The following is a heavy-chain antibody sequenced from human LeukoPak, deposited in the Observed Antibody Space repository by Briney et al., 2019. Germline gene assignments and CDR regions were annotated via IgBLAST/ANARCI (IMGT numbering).Heavy chain of an antibody. V-gene: IGHV3-66*02. CDR3: ARQAAAGLDY. CDR2: VYSGGRT. D-gene: IGHD6-13*01. Sequence: GGSLRLSCAASGFTVDDTYMSWVRQAPGKGLEWVSVVYSGGRTFYADSVKGRFIISRDNSKNTVYLQMNSLRTDDTAVYYWARQAAAGLDYWGQGTLVTVSS. J-gene: IGHJ4*02. CDR1: GFTVDDTY.